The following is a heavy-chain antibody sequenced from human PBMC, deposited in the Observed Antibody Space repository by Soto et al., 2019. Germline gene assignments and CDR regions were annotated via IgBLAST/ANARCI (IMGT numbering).Heavy chain of an antibody. Sequence: QVQLVQSGAEVKKRGSSVKVSCKASGGTFSGYAISWVRQAPGQGLEWMGGIIPIFGTANDAQKFQGRVKITADESTSTAYMELSSVRYEDTAVYYCARAIPGWWATPHYYFDYWGQGPLVTVSS. CDR3: ARAIPGWWATPHYYFDY. J-gene: IGHJ4*02. CDR1: GGTFSGYA. V-gene: IGHV1-69*12. D-gene: IGHD2-15*01. CDR2: IIPIFGTA.